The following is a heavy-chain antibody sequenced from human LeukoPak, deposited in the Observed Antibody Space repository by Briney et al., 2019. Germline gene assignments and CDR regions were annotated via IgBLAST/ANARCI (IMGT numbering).Heavy chain of an antibody. D-gene: IGHD3-10*01. V-gene: IGHV3-30*14. CDR1: GFTFSSYA. Sequence: QAGRSLRLSCAASGFTFSSYAMHWVRQAPGNGLEWVAVIVYDGSNKKYADSVKGRFTISRENAKNSLYLQMNSLRAGDTAVYYCVRDCITLGLSGGFDLWGRGILVTVSS. CDR2: IVYDGSNK. CDR3: VRDCITLGLSGGFDL. J-gene: IGHJ2*01.